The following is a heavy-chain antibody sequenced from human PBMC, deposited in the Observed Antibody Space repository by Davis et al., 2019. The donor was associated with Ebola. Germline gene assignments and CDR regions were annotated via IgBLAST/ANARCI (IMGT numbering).Heavy chain of an antibody. CDR1: GFTFSNAW. D-gene: IGHD5-12*01. J-gene: IGHJ6*02. Sequence: PGGSLRLSCAASGFTFSNAWMSWVRQAPGKGLEWVGRIKSKTDGGTTDYAAPVKGRFTISRDDSKNTLYLQMNSLKTEDTAVYYCTTNPISGVATTYYYYYGRDVWGQGTTVTVSS. V-gene: IGHV3-15*01. CDR3: TTNPISGVATTYYYYYGRDV. CDR2: IKSKTDGGTT.